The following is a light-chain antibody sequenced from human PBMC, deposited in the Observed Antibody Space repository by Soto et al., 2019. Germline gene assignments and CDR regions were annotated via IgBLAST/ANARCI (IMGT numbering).Light chain of an antibody. J-gene: IGKJ1*01. CDR2: GAS. CDR3: QQRYGPPQT. CDR1: QSISSY. V-gene: IGKV1-39*01. Sequence: DIQMTQSPSSLSASVGDRVTITCRASQSISSYLNWYQQKPGKAPKLLIYGASSLQSGVPSRFSASGCGTDLTLTVSSVQPEDLATYYCQQRYGPPQTFGQGTKVEIK.